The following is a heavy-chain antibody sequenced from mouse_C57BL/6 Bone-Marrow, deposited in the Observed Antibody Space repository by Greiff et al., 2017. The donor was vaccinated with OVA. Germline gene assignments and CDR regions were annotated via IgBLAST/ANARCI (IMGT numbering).Heavy chain of an antibody. CDR2: ISNLAYSI. Sequence: EVKLVESGGGLVQPGGSLKLSCAASGFTFSDYGMAWVRQAPRKGPEWVAFISNLAYSIYYADTVTGRFTISRENAKNTLYLEMSSLRSEDTAMYYCASRGSSYVRFAYWGQGTLVTVSA. CDR1: GFTFSDYG. D-gene: IGHD1-1*01. V-gene: IGHV5-15*01. J-gene: IGHJ3*01. CDR3: ASRGSSYVRFAY.